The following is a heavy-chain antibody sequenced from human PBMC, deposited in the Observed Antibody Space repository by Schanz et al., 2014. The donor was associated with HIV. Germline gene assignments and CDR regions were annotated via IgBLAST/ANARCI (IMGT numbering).Heavy chain of an antibody. J-gene: IGHJ4*02. D-gene: IGHD5-18*01. CDR2: IKEDGIEK. CDR1: GFTFSSFG. CDR3: AKSNGGDTAVVQYYFDY. Sequence: EVQLLDSGGGVVRPGRSLRLSCAASGFTFSSFGMHWVRQAPGKGLEWVANIKEDGIEKYYVDSVKGRFTISRDNAKNSLYLNMYSLRAEDTAVYCCAKSNGGDTAVVQYYFDYWGQGTLVSVSS. V-gene: IGHV3-7*01.